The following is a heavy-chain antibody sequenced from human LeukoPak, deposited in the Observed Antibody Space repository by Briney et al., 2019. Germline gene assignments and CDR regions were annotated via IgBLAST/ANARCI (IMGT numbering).Heavy chain of an antibody. CDR3: ARGRVSSSTWYSTYYYYFYMDV. CDR1: GFTFNYYS. D-gene: IGHD6-13*01. J-gene: IGHJ6*03. Sequence: GGSLRLSCAASGFTFNYYSMNWVRQAPGKGLEWVSFISSSSSYIYYADSMKGRFTISRDNAKTSLYLQMNSLRAEDTAVYYCARGRVSSSTWYSTYYYYFYMDVWGKGTAVTVSS. CDR2: ISSSSSYI. V-gene: IGHV3-21*01.